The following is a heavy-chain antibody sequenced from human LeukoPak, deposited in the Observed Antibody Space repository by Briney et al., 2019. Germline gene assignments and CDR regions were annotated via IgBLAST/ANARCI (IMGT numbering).Heavy chain of an antibody. CDR1: GGSISSSSYY. Sequence: PSETLSLTCTVSGGSISSSSYYWGWIRQPPGKGLEWIGSIYYSGSTYYNPSLKSRVTISVDTSKNQFSLKLSSVTAADTAVYYCARVGIAGFDYWGQGTLVTVSS. V-gene: IGHV4-39*07. CDR3: ARVGIAGFDY. CDR2: IYYSGST. J-gene: IGHJ4*02.